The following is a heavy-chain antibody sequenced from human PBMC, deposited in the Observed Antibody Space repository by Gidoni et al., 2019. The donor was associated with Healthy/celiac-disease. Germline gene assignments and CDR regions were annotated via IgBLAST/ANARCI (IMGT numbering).Heavy chain of an antibody. CDR1: GFTLGSYP. CDR3: AKDLFRGLYYDFWSGYYKLGAFDI. J-gene: IGHJ3*02. V-gene: IGHV3-23*04. D-gene: IGHD3-3*01. Sequence: EVQLVESGGGLVQPGGSLRLSLPASGFTLGSYPWIGSGRAPGKGLEWVSAISGSGGSTYYADSVKGRFTISRDNSKNTLYLQMNSLRAEDTAVYYCAKDLFRGLYYDFWSGYYKLGAFDIWGQGTMVTVSS. CDR2: ISGSGGST.